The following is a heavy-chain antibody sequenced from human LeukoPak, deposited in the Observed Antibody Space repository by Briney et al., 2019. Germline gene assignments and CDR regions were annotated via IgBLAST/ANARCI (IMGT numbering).Heavy chain of an antibody. Sequence: HPGGSLRLSCAASGFTFSSYAMSWVRQAPGEGLEWVSAISGSGGSTYYADSVKGRFTISRDNSKNTLYLQMNSLRAEDTAVYYCAKSFLGITMVRGVIMALDYWGQGTLVTVSS. CDR1: GFTFSSYA. CDR3: AKSFLGITMVRGVIMALDY. D-gene: IGHD3-10*01. J-gene: IGHJ4*02. CDR2: ISGSGGST. V-gene: IGHV3-23*01.